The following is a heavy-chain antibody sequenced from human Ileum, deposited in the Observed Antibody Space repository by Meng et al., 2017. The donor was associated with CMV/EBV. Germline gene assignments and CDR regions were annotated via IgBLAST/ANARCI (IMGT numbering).Heavy chain of an antibody. D-gene: IGHD5-18*01. CDR3: ARVEHEWIPDF. V-gene: IGHV3-7*01. CDR1: GFIFSDCW. Sequence: GESLKISCAASGFIFSDCWMAWFRQAPGKGLEWVANIKPDSTEKFYVGSVGGRFTISRDNAEKSLFLQMNSLRAEDTAFYYCARVEHEWIPDFWGQGTLVTVFS. CDR2: IKPDSTEK. J-gene: IGHJ4*02.